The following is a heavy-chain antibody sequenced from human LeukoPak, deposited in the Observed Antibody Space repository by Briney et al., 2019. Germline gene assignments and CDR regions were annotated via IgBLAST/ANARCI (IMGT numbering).Heavy chain of an antibody. CDR1: GFTFGNYW. J-gene: IGHJ4*02. Sequence: GGSLRLSCAASGFTFGNYWMSRVRQAPGKGLEWVANIKEDGGKKYYVDSVKGRFTISRDNAKNSLSLQMNSLRAEDTAVYYCARDPSLYCSGGSCYSLNYWGQGTLVTVSS. V-gene: IGHV3-7*01. D-gene: IGHD2-15*01. CDR2: IKEDGGKK. CDR3: ARDPSLYCSGGSCYSLNY.